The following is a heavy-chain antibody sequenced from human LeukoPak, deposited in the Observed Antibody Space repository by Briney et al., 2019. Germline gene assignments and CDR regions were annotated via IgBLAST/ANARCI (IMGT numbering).Heavy chain of an antibody. Sequence: ASVKVSCKASGYTFTSYDIIWVRQATGQGLEWMGWMNPNGGNTVSSRFQGRVTMTRDTSISTACMELSSLISEDTALYYCATNWNGLGYWGQGTLVTVSS. D-gene: IGHD1-1*01. J-gene: IGHJ4*02. CDR2: MNPNGGNT. CDR3: ATNWNGLGY. V-gene: IGHV1-8*01. CDR1: GYTFTSYD.